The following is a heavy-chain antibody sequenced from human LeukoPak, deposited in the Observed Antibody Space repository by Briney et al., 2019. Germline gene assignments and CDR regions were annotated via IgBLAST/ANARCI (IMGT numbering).Heavy chain of an antibody. J-gene: IGHJ4*02. D-gene: IGHD1-14*01. V-gene: IGHV3-48*03. CDR1: GFTFSDYE. CDR3: ARPDQ. Sequence: PGGSLRLSCVASGFTFSDYEINWVLQAPGKGLEWISYISSSGNIKYYADSVKGRFTISRDNAKNSLYLQMSSLRAEDTATYYCARPDQWGQGTVVTVSS. CDR2: ISSSGNIK.